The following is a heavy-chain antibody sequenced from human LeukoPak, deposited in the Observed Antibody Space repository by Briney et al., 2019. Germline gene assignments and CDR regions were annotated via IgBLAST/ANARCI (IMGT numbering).Heavy chain of an antibody. CDR3: ARRPYSIPGYFDL. D-gene: IGHD2-21*01. V-gene: IGHV4-59*01. CDR1: GDSITDSY. Sequence: SETLSLTCTVSGDSITDSYWHWFRQPPGQRPEWIGYMHHSGTTYSNPSLKSRVAISVDTYNKQLFLKMSSVTTADTAIYYCARRPYSIPGYFDLWGRGALVIVSS. J-gene: IGHJ2*01. CDR2: MHHSGTT.